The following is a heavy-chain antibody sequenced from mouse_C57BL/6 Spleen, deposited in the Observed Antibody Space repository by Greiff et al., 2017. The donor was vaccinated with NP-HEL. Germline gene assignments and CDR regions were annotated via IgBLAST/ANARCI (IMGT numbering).Heavy chain of an antibody. CDR3: ARSGGGYFDV. D-gene: IGHD3-1*01. J-gene: IGHJ1*03. CDR2: IDPSDSYT. V-gene: IGHV1-69*01. Sequence: VQLQQSGAELVMPGASVKLSCKASGYTFTSYWMHWVKQRPGQGLEWIGEIDPSDSYTNYNQKFKGKSTLTVDKSSSTAYMQLSSLTSEDSAVYYCARSGGGYFDVWGTGTTVTVSS. CDR1: GYTFTSYW.